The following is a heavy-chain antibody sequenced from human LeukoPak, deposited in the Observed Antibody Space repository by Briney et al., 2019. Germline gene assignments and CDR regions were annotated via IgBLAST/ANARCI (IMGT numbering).Heavy chain of an antibody. V-gene: IGHV4-31*03. J-gene: IGHJ4*02. CDR3: ARGYGDEPQLDY. Sequence: SETLSLTCTVSGGSISSGGYYWSWIRQHPGKGLEWIGYIYYSGSTYYNPSLKSRVTISVDTSKNQFSLKLSSVTAADTAVYYCARGYGDEPQLDYWGQGTLVTVSS. CDR2: IYYSGST. D-gene: IGHD4-17*01. CDR1: GGSISSGGYY.